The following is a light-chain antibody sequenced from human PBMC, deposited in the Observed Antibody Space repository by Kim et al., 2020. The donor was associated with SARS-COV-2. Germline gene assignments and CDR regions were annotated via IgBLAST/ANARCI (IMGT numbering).Light chain of an antibody. V-gene: IGKV3-15*01. J-gene: IGKJ1*01. Sequence: EIVMTQSPAPLSVSLGERATLSCRASQSVSSNLAWYQQKPGQAPRLLIYGASTRATDIPARFSGSGSGTEFTLTVNSLQSEDSAVYYCQQYDDWPPWTFGQGTKVDIK. CDR2: GAS. CDR1: QSVSSN. CDR3: QQYDDWPPWT.